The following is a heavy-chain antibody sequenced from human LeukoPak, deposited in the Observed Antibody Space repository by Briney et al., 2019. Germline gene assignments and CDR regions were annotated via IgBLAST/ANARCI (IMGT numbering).Heavy chain of an antibody. CDR1: GYTFTSYY. Sequence: ASVKVSCKASGYTFTSYYMHWVRQAPGQGLEWMGIINPSGGSTSYAQKFQGRVTMTRGTSTSTVYMELSSLRSEDTAVYYCARARDPVYYYDSSGYYSFDYWGQGTLVTVSS. CDR2: INPSGGST. D-gene: IGHD3-22*01. CDR3: ARARDPVYYYDSSGYYSFDY. V-gene: IGHV1-46*01. J-gene: IGHJ4*02.